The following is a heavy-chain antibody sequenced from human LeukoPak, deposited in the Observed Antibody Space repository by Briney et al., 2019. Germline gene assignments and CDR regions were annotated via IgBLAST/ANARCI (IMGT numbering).Heavy chain of an antibody. CDR2: IWYDGSNK. CDR3: ARELISTTWRGNRSYFDL. V-gene: IGHV3-33*01. Sequence: GGSLRLSCAASGFTFSSYGMHWVRQAPGKGLEWVAVIWYDGSNKYYADSVKGRFTISRDNSKNTLYLQMNSLRAEDTAVYYCARELISTTWRGNRSYFDLWGRGTLVTVSS. CDR1: GFTFSSYG. J-gene: IGHJ2*01. D-gene: IGHD1-1*01.